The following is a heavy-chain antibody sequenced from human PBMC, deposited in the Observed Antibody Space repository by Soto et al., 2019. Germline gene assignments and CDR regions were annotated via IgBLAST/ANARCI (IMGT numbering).Heavy chain of an antibody. V-gene: IGHV3-30*04. D-gene: IGHD6-13*01. Sequence: QVLLVESGGGVVQPGKSLRLSCAASGRSFSSYAMHWVRQAPGKGLEWVAVISYHGRSTYYADSVKGRFTISRDNSENTLTLQMNSLRPEDTAVFYCATGSRRGDISNFDAFETWGQGTMVTVSS. J-gene: IGHJ3*02. CDR3: ATGSRRGDISNFDAFET. CDR2: ISYHGRST. CDR1: GRSFSSYA.